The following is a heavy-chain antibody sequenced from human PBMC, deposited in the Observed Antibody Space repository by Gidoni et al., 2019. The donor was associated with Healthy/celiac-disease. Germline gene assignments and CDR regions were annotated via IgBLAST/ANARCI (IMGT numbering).Heavy chain of an antibody. Sequence: QVQLVESGGGVVQPGRALRLSWAASGFTFSSSGMHWVRQAPGQGLEWVAVIGYDGSNKYYADSVKGRFTISRDNSKNTLCLQMNSLRAEDTAVYYCARDPPDSSGYYWGVDYWGQGTLVTVSS. CDR1: GFTFSSSG. J-gene: IGHJ4*02. CDR2: IGYDGSNK. D-gene: IGHD3-22*01. V-gene: IGHV3-33*01. CDR3: ARDPPDSSGYYWGVDY.